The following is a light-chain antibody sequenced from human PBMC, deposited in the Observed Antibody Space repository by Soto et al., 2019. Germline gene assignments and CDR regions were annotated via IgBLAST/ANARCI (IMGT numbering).Light chain of an antibody. CDR1: SSDVGGYNY. CDR3: SSYTSSRTLV. Sequence: QSVLTQPASVSGSPGQSITISCTGTSSDVGGYNYVSWYQQHPGKAPKLMIYEVSNRPSGVSNRFSGSKSGNTASLTLSGLQAEDEADYYCSSYTSSRTLVFGGGTKVTVL. J-gene: IGLJ2*01. V-gene: IGLV2-14*01. CDR2: EVS.